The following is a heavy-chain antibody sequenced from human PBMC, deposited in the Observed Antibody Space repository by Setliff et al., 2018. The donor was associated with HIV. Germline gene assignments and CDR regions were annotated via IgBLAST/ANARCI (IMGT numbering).Heavy chain of an antibody. Sequence: SETLSLTCTVSGDSIGTTTYYWGWIRQSPEKGLEWIGSIYFSGSAYYNPSLESRVTISVDTSKNQFSLKLNSVTAADTAAYFCARTRYYYDSSDRYWVIDSWGPGTLVTVSS. V-gene: IGHV4-39*07. CDR1: GDSIGTTTYY. CDR3: ARTRYYYDSSDRYWVIDS. J-gene: IGHJ5*01. CDR2: IYFSGSA. D-gene: IGHD3-22*01.